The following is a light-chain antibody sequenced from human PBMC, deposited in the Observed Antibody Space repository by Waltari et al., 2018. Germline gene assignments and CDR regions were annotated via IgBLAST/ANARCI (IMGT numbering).Light chain of an antibody. Sequence: DIQMTQSPSTLSASVGDRVTITCRASQSITRWLAWYQQKPGKAPKLLIYDASSLESGVPSRCSGSGSGTEFTLTVSSLQPDDFATYYCQEHVTYWAFGQGTKVEMK. CDR1: QSITRW. V-gene: IGKV1-5*01. J-gene: IGKJ1*01. CDR2: DAS. CDR3: QEHVTYWA.